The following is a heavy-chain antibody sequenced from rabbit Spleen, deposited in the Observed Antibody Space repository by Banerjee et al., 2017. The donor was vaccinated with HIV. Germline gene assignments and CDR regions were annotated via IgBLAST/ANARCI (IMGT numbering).Heavy chain of an antibody. D-gene: IGHD3-1*01. Sequence: QQQLEESGGGLVKPGGTLTLTCTTSGFSFSSDYYMCWVRQAPGKGLECIACIYGGSSGSTYYANWAKGRLTIAKTSSTTVTLQMTSLTAADTATYFCARDGGRGRGYSLHLWGQGTLVTVS. V-gene: IGHV1S45*01. CDR3: ARDGGRGRGYSLHL. CDR2: IYGGSSGST. J-gene: IGHJ6*01. CDR1: GFSFSSDYY.